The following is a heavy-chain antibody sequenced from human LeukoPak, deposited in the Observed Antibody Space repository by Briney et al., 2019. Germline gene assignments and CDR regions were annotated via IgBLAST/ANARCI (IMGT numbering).Heavy chain of an antibody. Sequence: SETLSLTCTVSGGSISSSSYYWGWIRQPPGKGLEWIGSIYYSGSTYYNPSLKSRVTISVDTSKNQFSLKLSSVTAADTAVYYCARLEGERFTIFGVVRMNYYYMDVWGKGTTVAVSS. CDR3: ARLEGERFTIFGVVRMNYYYMDV. J-gene: IGHJ6*03. CDR1: GGSISSSSYY. V-gene: IGHV4-39*01. CDR2: IYYSGST. D-gene: IGHD3-3*01.